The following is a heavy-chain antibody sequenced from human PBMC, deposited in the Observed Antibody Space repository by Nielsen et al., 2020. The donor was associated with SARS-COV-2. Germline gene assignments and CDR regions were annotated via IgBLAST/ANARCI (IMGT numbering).Heavy chain of an antibody. D-gene: IGHD1-1*01. J-gene: IGHJ6*03. V-gene: IGHV4-31*03. CDR1: GGSISSGGYY. CDR3: ARGLLEYYYYMDV. CDR2: IYYGGST. Sequence: SETLSLTCTVSGGSISSGGYYWSWIRQHPGKGLEWIGYIYYGGSTYYNPSLKSRVTISVDTSKNQFSLKLSSVTAADTAVYYCARGLLEYYYYMDVWGKGTTVTVSS.